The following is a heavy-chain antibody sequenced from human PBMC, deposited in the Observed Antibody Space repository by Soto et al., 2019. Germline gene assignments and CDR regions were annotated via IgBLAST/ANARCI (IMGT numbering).Heavy chain of an antibody. CDR3: ARQATGYSSGWSGFFMSQAPPYDAFDI. Sequence: PSETLSLTCTVSGGSISSGGYYWSWIRQHPGKGLEWIGYIYYSGSTYYNPSLKSRVTISVDTSKSQFSLKLSSVTAADTAVYYCARQATGYSSGWSGFFMSQAPPYDAFDIWGQGTMVTVSS. D-gene: IGHD6-19*01. V-gene: IGHV4-39*01. J-gene: IGHJ3*02. CDR1: GGSISSGGYY. CDR2: IYYSGST.